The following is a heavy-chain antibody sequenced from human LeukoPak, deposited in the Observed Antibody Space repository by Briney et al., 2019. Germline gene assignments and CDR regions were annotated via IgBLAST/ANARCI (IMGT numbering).Heavy chain of an antibody. CDR2: ISSSSGTI. CDR1: GFTFSNYW. Sequence: TGGSLRLSCAASGFTFSNYWMNWVRQAPGKGLEWVSYISSSSGTIYYADSVKGRFTISRDNAKNSLYLQMNSLRAEDTAVYYCARGLDYWGQGTPVTVSS. J-gene: IGHJ4*02. CDR3: ARGLDY. V-gene: IGHV3-48*01.